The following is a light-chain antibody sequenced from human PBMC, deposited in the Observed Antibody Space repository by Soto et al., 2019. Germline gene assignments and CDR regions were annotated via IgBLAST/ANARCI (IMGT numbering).Light chain of an antibody. CDR3: QKYNNAPWT. CDR1: QGISNY. J-gene: IGKJ1*01. Sequence: DIQMTQSPSSLSASVGDRVTITCRASQGISNYLAWYQQKPGKVPKLLIYAASTLQSGVLSRFSGSGSGTDFTLTISRLQPEDVATYYCQKYNNAPWTFGQGTKVEIK. V-gene: IGKV1-27*01. CDR2: AAS.